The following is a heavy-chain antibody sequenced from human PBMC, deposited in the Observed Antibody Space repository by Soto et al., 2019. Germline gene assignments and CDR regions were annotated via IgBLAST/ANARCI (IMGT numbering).Heavy chain of an antibody. Sequence: SETLSLTCTVSVGSISIGGYYWSWIRQHPGKGLEWIGYIYYSGSTYYNPSLKSRVTISVDTSKNQFSLKLSSVTAADTVVYYCARDSLEFGGVIVPGAFDIWGQGTLVTVSS. D-gene: IGHD3-16*02. CDR2: IYYSGST. CDR3: ARDSLEFGGVIVPGAFDI. J-gene: IGHJ3*02. CDR1: VGSISIGGYY. V-gene: IGHV4-31*03.